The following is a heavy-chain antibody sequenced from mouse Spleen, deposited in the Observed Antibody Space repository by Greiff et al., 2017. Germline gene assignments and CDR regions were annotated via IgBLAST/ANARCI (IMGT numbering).Heavy chain of an antibody. V-gene: IGHV1-20*01. Sequence: VQLKQSGPELVKPGDSVKISCKASGYSFTGYFMNWVMQSHGKSLEWIGRINPYNGDTFYNQKFKGKATLTVDKSSSTAHMELRSLTSEDSAVYYCARSDIHYYGYWYFDVWGAGTTVTVSS. D-gene: IGHD1-2*01. CDR2: INPYNGDT. CDR3: ARSDIHYYGYWYFDV. J-gene: IGHJ1*01. CDR1: GYSFTGYF.